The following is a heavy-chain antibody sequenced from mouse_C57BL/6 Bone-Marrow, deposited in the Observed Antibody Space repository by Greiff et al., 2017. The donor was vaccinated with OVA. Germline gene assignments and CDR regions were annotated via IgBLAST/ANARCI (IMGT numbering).Heavy chain of an antibody. J-gene: IGHJ1*03. CDR1: GFTFSSYG. Sequence: EVMLVESGGDLVKPGGSLKLSCAASGFTFSSYGMSWVATISSGGSYTYYPDSVKGRFTISRDNAKNTLYLQMSSLKSEDTAMYYCARQTMITTGYWYFDVWGTGTTVTVSS. V-gene: IGHV5-6*01. CDR2: ISSGGSYT. CDR3: ARQTMITTGYWYFDV. D-gene: IGHD2-4*01.